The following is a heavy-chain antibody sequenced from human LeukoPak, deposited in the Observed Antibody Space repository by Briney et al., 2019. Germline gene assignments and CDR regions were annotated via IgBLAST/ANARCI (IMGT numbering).Heavy chain of an antibody. CDR3: ARLTSYSYDSSGYFNY. D-gene: IGHD3-22*01. J-gene: IGHJ4*02. CDR2: IYPGDSDT. CDR1: GYSFTSYW. V-gene: IGHV5-51*01. Sequence: PGESLKISCKGSGYSFTSYWIGWVRQMPGKGLEWMGIIYPGDSDTRYSPSFQGQITISADKSINTAYLQWSSLKASDTAMYYCARLTSYSYDSSGYFNYWGQGTLVTVSS.